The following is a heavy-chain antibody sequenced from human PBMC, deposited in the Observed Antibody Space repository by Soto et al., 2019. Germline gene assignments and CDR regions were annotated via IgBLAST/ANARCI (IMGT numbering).Heavy chain of an antibody. CDR1: GYTFTSYG. D-gene: IGHD3-3*01. CDR2: ISAYNGNT. Sequence: EASVKVSCKASGYTFTSYGISWVRQAPGQGLEWMGWISAYNGNTNYAQKLQGRVTMTTDTSTSTAYMELRSLRSDDTAVYYCARASVLRFLEWLPSSPIFDYWGQGTLVTVSS. J-gene: IGHJ4*02. V-gene: IGHV1-18*01. CDR3: ARASVLRFLEWLPSSPIFDY.